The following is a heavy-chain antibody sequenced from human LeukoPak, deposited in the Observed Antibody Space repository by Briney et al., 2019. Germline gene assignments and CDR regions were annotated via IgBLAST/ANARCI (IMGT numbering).Heavy chain of an antibody. CDR2: ISGDGGST. CDR1: GFTFSDYY. V-gene: IGHV3-43*02. CDR3: AKDRVLSGWYDFDY. J-gene: IGHJ4*02. Sequence: GGSLRLSCAASGFTFSDYYMSWIRQAPGKGLEWVSLISGDGGSTYYADSVKGRFTISRDNSKNSLYLQMNSLRTEDTALYYCAKDRVLSGWYDFDYWGQGTLVTVSS. D-gene: IGHD6-19*01.